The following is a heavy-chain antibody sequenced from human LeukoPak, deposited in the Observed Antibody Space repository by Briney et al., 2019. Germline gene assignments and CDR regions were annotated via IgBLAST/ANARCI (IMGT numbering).Heavy chain of an antibody. CDR1: GGTFSSYA. D-gene: IGHD6-6*01. J-gene: IGHJ4*02. CDR3: ARDPQYSSSPNDY. V-gene: IGHV1-69*04. Sequence: ASVKVSCKASGGTFSSYAISWVRQAPGQGLEWMGRIIPIFGIANYAQKFQGRVTITADKYTSTAYMELSSLRSEDTAVYYCARDPQYSSSPNDYWGQGTLVTVSS. CDR2: IIPIFGIA.